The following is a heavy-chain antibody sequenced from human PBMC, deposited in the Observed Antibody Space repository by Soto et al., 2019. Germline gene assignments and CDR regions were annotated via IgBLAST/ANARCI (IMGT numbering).Heavy chain of an antibody. Sequence: PSETLSLTCTVSGGSISSSSYYWGWIRQPPGKGLEWIGSIYYSGSTYYNPSLKSRVTISVDTSKNQFSLKLSSVTAADTAVYYCASRNTAMVKLQPHMDGWGKGTTVTVSS. CDR3: ASRNTAMVKLQPHMDG. CDR2: IYYSGST. D-gene: IGHD5-18*01. CDR1: GGSISSSSYY. V-gene: IGHV4-39*01. J-gene: IGHJ6*03.